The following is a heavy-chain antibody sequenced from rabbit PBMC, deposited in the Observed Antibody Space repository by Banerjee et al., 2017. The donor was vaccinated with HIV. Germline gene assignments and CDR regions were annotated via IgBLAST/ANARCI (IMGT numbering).Heavy chain of an antibody. CDR2: INTSSGKS. CDR3: ARDLAGFIGWNFNL. J-gene: IGHJ4*01. V-gene: IGHV1S45*01. D-gene: IGHD4-1*01. CDR1: GFSFTNKYV. Sequence: QEQLEESGGDLVKPEGSLTLTCTASGFSFTNKYVMCWVRQAPGKGLEWIACINTSSGKSVLANRGKGRFPIPKTPSAPVTLQKASLAAADPATFFCARDLAGFIGWNFNLWGPGTLVTVS.